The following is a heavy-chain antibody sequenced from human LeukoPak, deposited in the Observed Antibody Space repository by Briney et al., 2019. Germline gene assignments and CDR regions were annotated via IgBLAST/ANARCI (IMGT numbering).Heavy chain of an antibody. J-gene: IGHJ5*02. CDR3: AKSGGDFWSGYWFDP. Sequence: SETLSLTCTVSGGSLSSSNYYWGWIRPPPGEGLEWIGNIYYSGTTYHNPSLKSQFTIVVDTSKNQFSLKLSSVTAADTAVYYCAKSGGDFWSGYWFDPWGQGTRVTVSS. CDR2: IYYSGTT. V-gene: IGHV4-39*01. CDR1: GGSLSSSNYY. D-gene: IGHD3-3*01.